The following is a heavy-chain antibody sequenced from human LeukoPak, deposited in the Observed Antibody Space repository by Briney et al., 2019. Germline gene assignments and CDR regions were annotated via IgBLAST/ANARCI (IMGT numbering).Heavy chain of an antibody. CDR3: ARVPSPLLWFRELPVN. Sequence: ASVKVSCKASGYTFTSYGISWVRQAPGQGLEWMGWISAYNGNTNYAQKLQGRVTMTTDTSTSTAYMELRSLRSDDTAVYYCARVPSPLLWFRELPVNWGQGTLVTVSS. CDR2: ISAYNGNT. CDR1: GYTFTSYG. D-gene: IGHD3-10*01. V-gene: IGHV1-18*01. J-gene: IGHJ4*02.